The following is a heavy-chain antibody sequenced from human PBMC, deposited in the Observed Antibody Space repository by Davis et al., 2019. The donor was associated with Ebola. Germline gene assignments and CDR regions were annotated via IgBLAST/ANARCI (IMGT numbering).Heavy chain of an antibody. CDR1: GFTFRPYP. CDR2: ISYDGSNK. Sequence: PGGSLRLSCAASGFTFRPYPMHWVRQAPGKGLEWVAVISYDGSNKYYADSVKGRFTISRDNSKNTLYLQMNSLRAEDTAVYYCARDELWFRELAPFYWGQGTLVTVSS. CDR3: ARDELWFRELAPFY. J-gene: IGHJ4*02. V-gene: IGHV3-30-3*01. D-gene: IGHD3-10*01.